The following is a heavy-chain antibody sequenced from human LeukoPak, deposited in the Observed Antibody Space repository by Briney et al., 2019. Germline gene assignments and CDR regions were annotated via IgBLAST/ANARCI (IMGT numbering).Heavy chain of an antibody. CDR3: AREEVYDILGFGMDV. CDR2: INPNSGGT. J-gene: IGHJ6*02. Sequence: GASVKVSCKASGYTFTGYYMHWVRQAPGQGLEWMGWINPNSGGTNYAQKFQGRVTMTRDTSISTAYMELSRLRSDDTAVYYCAREEVYDILGFGMDVWGQGTTVTVSS. D-gene: IGHD3-9*01. CDR1: GYTFTGYY. V-gene: IGHV1-2*02.